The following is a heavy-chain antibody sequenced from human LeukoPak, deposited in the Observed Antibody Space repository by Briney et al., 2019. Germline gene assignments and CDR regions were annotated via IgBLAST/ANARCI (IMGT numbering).Heavy chain of an antibody. CDR2: IKEDGGEK. CDR3: ARVLGCTNGVCHDAFDI. D-gene: IGHD2-8*01. CDR1: GFTFSRYW. Sequence: PGGSLRLPCAASGFTFSRYWMSWVRQAPGKGLEWVANIKEDGGEKFHVDSVKGRFTISRDNAKKSLYLQMNSLRAEDTAVYFCARVLGCTNGVCHDAFDIWGQGTVVTVSS. V-gene: IGHV3-7*01. J-gene: IGHJ3*02.